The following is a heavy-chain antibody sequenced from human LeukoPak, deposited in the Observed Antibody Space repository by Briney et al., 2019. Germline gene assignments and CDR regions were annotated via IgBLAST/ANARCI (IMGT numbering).Heavy chain of an antibody. CDR1: GFTFSSYG. CDR3: AKSGYNRFDY. J-gene: IGHJ4*02. CDR2: ISGSGSGGST. V-gene: IGHV3-23*01. Sequence: GGTLRLSCAASGFTFSSYGMSWVRQAPGKGLEWVSNISGSGSGGSTYYADSVKGRFTISRDNSKNTLYLQMNSLRAEDTAVYYCAKSGYNRFDYWGQGTLVTVSS. D-gene: IGHD5-24*01.